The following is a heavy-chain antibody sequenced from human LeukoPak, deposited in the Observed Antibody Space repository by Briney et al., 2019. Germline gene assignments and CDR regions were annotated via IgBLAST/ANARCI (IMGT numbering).Heavy chain of an antibody. CDR2: IYHSGST. Sequence: SETLSLTCTVSGYSISSGYYWGWIRQPPGKGLEWIGSIYHSGSTYYNPSLKSRVTISVDTSKNQFSLKLSSVTAADTAVYYCAREGDIGYCSSTSCWAFDYWGQETLVTVSS. J-gene: IGHJ4*02. CDR3: AREGDIGYCSSTSCWAFDY. D-gene: IGHD2-2*01. V-gene: IGHV4-38-2*02. CDR1: GYSISSGYY.